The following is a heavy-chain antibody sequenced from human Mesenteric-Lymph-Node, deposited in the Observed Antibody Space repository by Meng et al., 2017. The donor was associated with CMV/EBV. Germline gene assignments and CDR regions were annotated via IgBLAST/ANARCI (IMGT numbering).Heavy chain of an antibody. CDR2: INTKTGNP. J-gene: IGHJ3*02. CDR1: LTNYD. CDR3: ARGYPGDCSSIACPGTFDI. Sequence: LTNYDMEWVRQAPGQGPEWMGWINTKTGNPTYAKGFTGRIVFSLDTSVSTAHLQISSLKAEDTAVYYCARGYPGDCSSIACPGTFDIWGQGTMVTVSS. V-gene: IGHV7-4-1*02. D-gene: IGHD2-2*01.